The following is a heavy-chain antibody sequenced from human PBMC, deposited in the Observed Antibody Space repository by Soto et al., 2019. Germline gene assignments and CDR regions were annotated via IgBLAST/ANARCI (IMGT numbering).Heavy chain of an antibody. CDR2: IWYDGSNK. J-gene: IGHJ6*02. CDR3: ARTYYDFWSGYSHYHYYGMAV. CDR1: GFTFSSYG. V-gene: IGHV3-33*01. D-gene: IGHD3-3*01. Sequence: SLRLSCAASGFTFSSYGMHWVRQAPGKGLEWVAVIWYDGSNKYYADSVKGRFTISRDNSKNTLYLQMNSLRAEDTAVYYCARTYYDFWSGYSHYHYYGMAVWGQGTTVTVSS.